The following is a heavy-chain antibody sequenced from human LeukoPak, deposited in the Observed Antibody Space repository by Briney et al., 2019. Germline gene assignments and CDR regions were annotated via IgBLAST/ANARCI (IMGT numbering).Heavy chain of an antibody. CDR1: GGSISSYY. CDR2: IYYSGST. CDR3: ARRLVVTASTNWFDP. V-gene: IGHV4-59*01. D-gene: IGHD2-21*02. J-gene: IGHJ5*02. Sequence: SETLSLTCTVSGGSISSYYWSWIRQPPGKGLEWIGYIYYSGSTNYNPSLKSRVTISVDTSKNQFSLKLSSVTAADTAVYYCARRLVVTASTNWFDPWGQGTLVTVSS.